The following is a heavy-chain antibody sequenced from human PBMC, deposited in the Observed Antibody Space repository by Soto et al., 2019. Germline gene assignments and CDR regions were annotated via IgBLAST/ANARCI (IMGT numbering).Heavy chain of an antibody. J-gene: IGHJ4*02. Sequence: EVQVLESGGGLVQPGGSLRLSCAATGFTFSDFAMSWVRQAPGKGLEWVSRIYGGGNGPHYADSVKGRVTISRDNSKNKLYLQMNSLRAEDTAVYYFAKMEGMDTWAYSLDYWGQGTLVTVSS. V-gene: IGHV3-23*01. D-gene: IGHD5-18*01. CDR2: IYGGGNGP. CDR3: AKMEGMDTWAYSLDY. CDR1: GFTFSDFA.